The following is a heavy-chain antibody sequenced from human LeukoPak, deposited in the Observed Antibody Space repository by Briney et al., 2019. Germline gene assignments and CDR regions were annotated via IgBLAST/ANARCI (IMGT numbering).Heavy chain of an antibody. V-gene: IGHV4-39*01. Sequence: SETLSLTCTVSGGSISSSSYYWGWIRQPPGRGLEWIGGIYYSGSTYYNASLKSRVTISVDTSKNQFSLKLSSVTAADTTVYFCARKTGSFDAFDIWGQGTMVTVSS. CDR1: GGSISSSSYY. D-gene: IGHD3-10*01. CDR3: ARKTGSFDAFDI. J-gene: IGHJ3*02. CDR2: IYYSGST.